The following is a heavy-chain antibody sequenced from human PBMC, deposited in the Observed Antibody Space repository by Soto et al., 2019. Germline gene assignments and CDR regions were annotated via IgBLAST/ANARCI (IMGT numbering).Heavy chain of an antibody. CDR2: ISDDGSTA. CDR1: GFTFSAYW. CDR3: ARGPRVSSTGTGAH. J-gene: IGHJ4*02. V-gene: IGHV3-74*01. Sequence: GALRLSCSVSGFTFSAYWMHWVRQVPGKGLTWVSRISDDGSTATYADSVKGRFVISRDNAKNSLYLEMNTLRADDSGLYYCARGPRVSSTGTGAHWGRGTLVTVSS. D-gene: IGHD1-1*01.